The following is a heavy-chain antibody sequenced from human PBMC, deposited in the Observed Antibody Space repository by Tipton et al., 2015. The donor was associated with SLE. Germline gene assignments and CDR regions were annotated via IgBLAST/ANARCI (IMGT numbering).Heavy chain of an antibody. D-gene: IGHD6-6*01. CDR3: ARDGAIGARPGSFDY. Sequence: TLSLTCSVSGGSISSKYWSWIRQAPGKGLEWIGYFSYSGGINYNPSLKSRVTISADTSKNQFSLKLSSVTAADTAVYFYARDGAIGARPGSFDYWGQRALVTVSS. CDR1: GGSISSKY. V-gene: IGHV4-59*01. CDR2: FSYSGGI. J-gene: IGHJ4*02.